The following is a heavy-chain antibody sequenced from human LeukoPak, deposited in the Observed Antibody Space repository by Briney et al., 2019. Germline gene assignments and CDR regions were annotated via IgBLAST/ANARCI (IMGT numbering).Heavy chain of an antibody. Sequence: GGSLRLSCAASGFTFSSYSMNWVRQAPGKGLEWVSSISSSSYIYYADSVKGRFTISRDNAKNSLYLQMNSLRAKDTAVYYCARRGYSGYDSWFDPWGQGTLVTVSS. J-gene: IGHJ5*02. CDR2: ISSSSYI. CDR3: ARRGYSGYDSWFDP. V-gene: IGHV3-21*01. D-gene: IGHD5-12*01. CDR1: GFTFSSYS.